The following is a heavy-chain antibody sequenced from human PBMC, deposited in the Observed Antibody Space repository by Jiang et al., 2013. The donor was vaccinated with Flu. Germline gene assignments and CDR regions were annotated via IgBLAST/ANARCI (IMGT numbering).Heavy chain of an antibody. Sequence: EWMGWINPNSGGTNYAQKFQGRVTMTRDTSISTAYMELSRLRSDDTAVYYCARSRIRSVPAAILGRVGSWDFDYWGQGTLVTVSS. J-gene: IGHJ4*02. CDR2: INPNSGGT. V-gene: IGHV1-2*02. D-gene: IGHD2-2*02. CDR3: ARSRIRSVPAAILGRVGSWDFDY.